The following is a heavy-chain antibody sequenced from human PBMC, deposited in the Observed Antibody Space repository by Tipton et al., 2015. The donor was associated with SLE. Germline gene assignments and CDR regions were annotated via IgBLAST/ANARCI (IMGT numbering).Heavy chain of an antibody. CDR1: GFTFSSYG. CDR3: AKGAAGYSSSWYSDY. CDR2: IWYDGSNK. V-gene: IGHV3-33*06. Sequence: SLRLSCAASGFTFSSYGMHWVRQAPGKGLEWVAVIWYDGSNKYYADSVKGRLTISRDNSKNTLYLQMNSLRAEDTAVYYCAKGAAGYSSSWYSDYWGQGTLVTVSS. J-gene: IGHJ4*02. D-gene: IGHD6-13*01.